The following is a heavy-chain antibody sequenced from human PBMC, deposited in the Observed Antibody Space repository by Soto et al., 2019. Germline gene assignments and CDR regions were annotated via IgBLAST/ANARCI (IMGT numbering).Heavy chain of an antibody. CDR3: AKDYTVAADPSSVILFDY. Sequence: PGGSLRLSCGASGFTFNHYAMSWFRQAPGKGLEWVSIIIANGGTFYADSVKGRFTISRDNSKNTVYLQMSSLRVEDTAIYYCAKDYTVAADPSSVILFDYWGQGALVTVSS. V-gene: IGHV3-23*01. D-gene: IGHD2-15*01. J-gene: IGHJ4*02. CDR2: IIANGGT. CDR1: GFTFNHYA.